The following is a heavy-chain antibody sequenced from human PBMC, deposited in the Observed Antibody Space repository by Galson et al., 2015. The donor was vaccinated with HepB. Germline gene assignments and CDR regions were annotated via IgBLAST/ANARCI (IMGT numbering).Heavy chain of an antibody. CDR2: ISYDGSNK. CDR1: GFTFSSYG. V-gene: IGHV3-30*03. J-gene: IGHJ3*02. Sequence: SLRLSCAASGFTFSSYGMHWVRQAPGKGLEWVAVISYDGSNKYYADSVKGRFTISRDNSKNTLYLQMNSLRAEDTAVYYCCGYCSSTSCYRGRLGAFDIWGQGTMVTVSS. D-gene: IGHD2-2*02. CDR3: CGYCSSTSCYRGRLGAFDI.